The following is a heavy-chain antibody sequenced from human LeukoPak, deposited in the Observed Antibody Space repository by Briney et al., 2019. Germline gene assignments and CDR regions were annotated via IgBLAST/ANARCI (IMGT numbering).Heavy chain of an antibody. CDR3: ARGSSGGSCYSRVHAGWFDP. V-gene: IGHV4-34*01. D-gene: IGHD2-15*01. Sequence: SETLSLTCAVYGGSFSGYYWGWIRQPPGKGLEWIGEFNHSGSTNYNPSLKSRVTISVDTSKNQFSLKLSSVTAADTAVYYCARGSSGGSCYSRVHAGWFDPWGQGTLVTVSS. J-gene: IGHJ5*02. CDR2: FNHSGST. CDR1: GGSFSGYY.